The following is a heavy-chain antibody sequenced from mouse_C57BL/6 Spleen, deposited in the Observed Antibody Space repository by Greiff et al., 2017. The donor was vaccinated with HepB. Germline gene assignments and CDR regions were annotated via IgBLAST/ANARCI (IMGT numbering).Heavy chain of an antibody. D-gene: IGHD4-1*02. CDR3: ARGATGTTGY. CDR2: IHPNSGST. CDR1: GYTFTSYW. J-gene: IGHJ2*01. V-gene: IGHV1-64*01. Sequence: QVHVKQSGAELVKPGASVTLSCKASGYTFTSYWMHWVKQRPGQGLEWIGMIHPNSGSTNYNEKFKSKTTLTVDKSSSTAYMQLSSLTSEDSAVYYCARGATGTTGYWGQGTTLTVSS.